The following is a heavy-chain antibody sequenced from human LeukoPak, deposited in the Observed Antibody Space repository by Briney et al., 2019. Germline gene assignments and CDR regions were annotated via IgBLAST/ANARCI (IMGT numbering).Heavy chain of an antibody. D-gene: IGHD3-10*01. J-gene: IGHJ4*02. CDR2: TNHSGST. CDR1: GGSFSGYY. V-gene: IGHV4-34*01. Sequence: PSETLSLTCAVYGGSFSGYYWSWIRQPPGKGLEWIGETNHSGSTNYNPSLKSRVTISVDTSKNQFSLKLSSVTAADTAVYYCARGRNTQGGYYYGSGSYYNRYYFDYWGQGTLVTVSS. CDR3: ARGRNTQGGYYYGSGSYYNRYYFDY.